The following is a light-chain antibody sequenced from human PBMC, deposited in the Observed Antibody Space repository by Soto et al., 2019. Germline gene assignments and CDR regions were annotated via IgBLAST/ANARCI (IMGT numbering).Light chain of an antibody. V-gene: IGKV1-39*01. CDR3: QQSYSTLSIT. CDR2: AAS. J-gene: IGKJ5*01. Sequence: DIQMTQSPSSVSASVGDRVTITCRASQSISNYLNWYQQKPGKAPNLLIYAASSLQSGVPSRFSGSGSGTDFTLTISSLQPEDFATYYCQQSYSTLSITFGQGTRLEIK. CDR1: QSISNY.